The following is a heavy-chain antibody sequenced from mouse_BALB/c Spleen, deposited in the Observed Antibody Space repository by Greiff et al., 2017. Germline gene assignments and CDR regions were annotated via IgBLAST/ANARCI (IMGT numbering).Heavy chain of an antibody. CDR3: TRWADYYAMDY. CDR2: INPSNGGT. V-gene: IGHV1S81*02. CDR1: GYTFTSYY. Sequence: QAQLQQSGAELVKPGASVKLSCKASGYTFTSYYMYWVKQRPGQGLEWIGEINPSNGGTNFNEKFKSKATLTVDKSSSTAYMQLSSLTSEDSAVYYCTRWADYYAMDYWGQGTSVTVSS. J-gene: IGHJ4*01.